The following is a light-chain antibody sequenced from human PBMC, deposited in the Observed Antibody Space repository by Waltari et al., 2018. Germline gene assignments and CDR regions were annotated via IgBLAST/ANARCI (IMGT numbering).Light chain of an antibody. CDR1: QSIGRY. J-gene: IGKJ1*01. Sequence: EIVLTQSPGTLSLSPGERATLSCRASQSIGRYLVWYQQKPGQAPRLLIYAASSRATGIPDRFSGSGSGTDFTLTISGLELEDFAVYYCQNHERLPATFGQGTKVEIK. CDR2: AAS. V-gene: IGKV3-20*01. CDR3: QNHERLPAT.